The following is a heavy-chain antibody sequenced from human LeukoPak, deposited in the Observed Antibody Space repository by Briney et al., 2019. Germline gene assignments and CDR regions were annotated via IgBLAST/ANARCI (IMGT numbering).Heavy chain of an antibody. CDR2: INIDGSNT. V-gene: IGHV3-74*01. CDR1: GFPFSSYW. Sequence: PGGSLRLSCAASGFPFSSYWMHWVRQAPGKGLVWVSRINIDGSNTNYADSVKGRFTISRDNAKNTLYLQMNSLRAEDTAVYYCARESRYCSSTSCYRPEDYWGQGTLVTVSS. CDR3: ARESRYCSSTSCYRPEDY. D-gene: IGHD2-2*01. J-gene: IGHJ4*02.